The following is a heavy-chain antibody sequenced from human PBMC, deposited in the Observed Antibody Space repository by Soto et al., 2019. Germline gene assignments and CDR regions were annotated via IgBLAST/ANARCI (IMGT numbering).Heavy chain of an antibody. V-gene: IGHV3-30*18. Sequence: GGSLRLSCAASGFTFSSYGMHWVRQAPGKGLEWVAVISYDGSNKYYADSVKGRFTISRDNSKNTLYLQMNSLRAEDTAVYYCAKEIRSSSTYLPLYYYYGMDVWGQGTTVTVSS. CDR3: AKEIRSSSTYLPLYYYYGMDV. D-gene: IGHD6-6*01. J-gene: IGHJ6*02. CDR1: GFTFSSYG. CDR2: ISYDGSNK.